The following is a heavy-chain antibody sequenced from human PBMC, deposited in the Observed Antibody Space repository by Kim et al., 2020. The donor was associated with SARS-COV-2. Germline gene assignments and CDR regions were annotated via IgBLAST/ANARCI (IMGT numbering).Heavy chain of an antibody. CDR1: GFTFSSYG. CDR3: ARDIPVFSGSYDPLDY. CDR2: IWYDGSNK. V-gene: IGHV3-33*01. D-gene: IGHD3-10*01. Sequence: GGSLRLSCAASGFTFSSYGMHWVRQAPGKGLEWVAVIWYDGSNKYYADSVKGRFTISRDNSKNTLYLQMNSMRAEDTAVYYCARDIPVFSGSYDPLDYWGQGNRVSVSS. J-gene: IGHJ4*02.